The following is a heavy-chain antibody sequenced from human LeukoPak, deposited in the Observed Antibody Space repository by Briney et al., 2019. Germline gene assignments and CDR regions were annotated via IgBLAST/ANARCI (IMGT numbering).Heavy chain of an antibody. CDR1: GDSVSSNSGA. V-gene: IGHV6-1*01. D-gene: IGHD3-10*01. CDR3: ARGKYGSGNYYYYYGMDV. CDR2: TYYRSKWYN. Sequence: SQTLSLTCAISGDSVSSNSGAWNWIRQSPSRGLEWLGRTYYRSKWYNDYAVSVKSRITINPDTSKNQFSLQLNSVTPEDTAVYYCARGKYGSGNYYYYYGMDVWGRGTAVTVSS. J-gene: IGHJ6*02.